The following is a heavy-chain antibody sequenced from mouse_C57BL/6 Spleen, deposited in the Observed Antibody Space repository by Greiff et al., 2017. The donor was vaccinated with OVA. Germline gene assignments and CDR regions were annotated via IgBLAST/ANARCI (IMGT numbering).Heavy chain of an antibody. D-gene: IGHD1-1*01. CDR2: INPNNGGT. Sequence: EVKLQQSGPELVKPGASVKISCKASGYTFTDYYMNWVKQSHGKSLEWIGDINPNNGGTSYNQKFKGKATLTVDKSSSTAYMELRSLTSEDSAVYYCARGYGSSYGFAYWGQGTLVTVSA. CDR1: GYTFTDYY. V-gene: IGHV1-26*01. J-gene: IGHJ3*01. CDR3: ARGYGSSYGFAY.